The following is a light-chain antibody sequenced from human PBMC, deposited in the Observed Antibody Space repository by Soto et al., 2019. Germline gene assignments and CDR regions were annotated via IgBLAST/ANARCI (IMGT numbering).Light chain of an antibody. CDR2: KAS. J-gene: IGKJ4*01. CDR3: QQYNSYPLT. Sequence: DIQMTQSPSTLSASVGDRVTITCRASQSIHTWLAWYQQKPGKAPKLLIYKASSLESEVPSRFSGSGSGTEFILTISSLQPDDFATYYCQQYNSYPLTFGGGTKVDNK. CDR1: QSIHTW. V-gene: IGKV1-5*03.